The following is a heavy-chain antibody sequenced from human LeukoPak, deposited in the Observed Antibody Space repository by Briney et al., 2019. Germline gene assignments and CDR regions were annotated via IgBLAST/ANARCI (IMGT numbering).Heavy chain of an antibody. CDR1: GGXISSYY. D-gene: IGHD2-15*01. CDR2: IYYSGST. Sequence: PSETLSLTCTVSGGXISSYYCSWIRQPPGKGQEWIGSIYYSGSTNYNPSLKSRVTISVDTSKNQFSLKLSSVTAADTAVYYCARESRYCSGGSCYWGGWFDPWGQGTLVTVSS. V-gene: IGHV4-59*01. CDR3: ARESRYCSGGSCYWGGWFDP. J-gene: IGHJ5*02.